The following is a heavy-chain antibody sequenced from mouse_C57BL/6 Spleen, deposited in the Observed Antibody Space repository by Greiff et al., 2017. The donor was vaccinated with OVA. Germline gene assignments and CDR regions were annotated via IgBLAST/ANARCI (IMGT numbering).Heavy chain of an antibody. J-gene: IGHJ2*01. Sequence: VKLQQPGAELVKPGASVKMSCKASGYTFTSYWITWVKQRPGQGLEWIGDIYPGSGSTNYNEKFKSKATLTVDTSSSTAYMQLSSLTSEDSAVYYCARGGTVRGYFDYWGQGTTLTVSS. CDR3: ARGGTVRGYFDY. V-gene: IGHV1-55*01. CDR1: GYTFTSYW. CDR2: IYPGSGST. D-gene: IGHD1-1*01.